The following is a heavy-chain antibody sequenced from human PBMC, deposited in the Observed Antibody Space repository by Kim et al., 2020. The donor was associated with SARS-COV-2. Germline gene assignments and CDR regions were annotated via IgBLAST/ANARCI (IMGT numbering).Heavy chain of an antibody. V-gene: IGHV3-74*01. Sequence: GGSLRLSCAASGFSFSSHWMHWVRQAPGKGLVWVSQINPDGSRTSDADSVKGRFTISRDNAKNTLYLQMNSLRVEDTALYYCAKGGNRGALDIWGQGTMVTVSS. CDR3: AKGGNRGALDI. CDR1: GFSFSSHW. CDR2: INPDGSRT. J-gene: IGHJ3*02.